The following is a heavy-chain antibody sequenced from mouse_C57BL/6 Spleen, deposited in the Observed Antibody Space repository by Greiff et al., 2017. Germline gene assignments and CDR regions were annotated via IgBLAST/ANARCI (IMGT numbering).Heavy chain of an antibody. J-gene: IGHJ2*01. CDR1: GYSFTDYN. D-gene: IGHD4-1*01. CDR2: INPNYGSI. Sequence: EVQLQQSGPELVKPGASVKISCKASGYSFTDYNMNWVKQSNGKSLEWIGVINPNYGSISYNQKFKGKATLTVDQSSSTAYMQLNSLTSEDSAVYYCARAQTGGRDYFDYWRQGTTLTVSS. CDR3: ARAQTGGRDYFDY. V-gene: IGHV1-39*01.